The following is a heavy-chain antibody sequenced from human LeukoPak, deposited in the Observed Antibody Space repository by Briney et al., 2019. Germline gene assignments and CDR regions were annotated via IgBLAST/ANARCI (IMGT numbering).Heavy chain of an antibody. Sequence: GGSLRLSCAASGFTVSSNYMSWVRQAPGKGLEWVSVIYSGGSTYYADSVKGRFTISRDNSKNTLYLQMNSLRAEDTAVYYCAKDPSDSSGYYPHYWGQGTLVTVSS. D-gene: IGHD3-22*01. CDR1: GFTVSSNY. CDR3: AKDPSDSSGYYPHY. J-gene: IGHJ4*02. V-gene: IGHV3-53*01. CDR2: IYSGGST.